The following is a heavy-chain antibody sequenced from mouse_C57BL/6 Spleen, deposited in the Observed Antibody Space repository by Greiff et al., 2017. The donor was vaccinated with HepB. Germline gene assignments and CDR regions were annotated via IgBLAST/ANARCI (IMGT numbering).Heavy chain of an antibody. Sequence: EVHLVESGGDLVKPGGSLKLSCAASGFTFSSYGMSWVRQTPDKRLEWVATISSGGSYTYYPDSVKGRFTISRDNAKNTLYLQMSSLKAEDTAMYYCARHLGRPEDYAMDYWGQGTSVTVSS. CDR1: GFTFSSYG. D-gene: IGHD4-1*01. V-gene: IGHV5-6*01. J-gene: IGHJ4*01. CDR3: ARHLGRPEDYAMDY. CDR2: ISSGGSYT.